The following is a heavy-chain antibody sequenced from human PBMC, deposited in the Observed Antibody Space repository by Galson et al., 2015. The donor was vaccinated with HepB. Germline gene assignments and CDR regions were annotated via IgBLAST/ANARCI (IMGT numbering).Heavy chain of an antibody. CDR3: ASRGGYGDTLDAFDM. CDR1: GYTFRSFV. V-gene: IGHV1-18*01. Sequence: SVKVSCKASGYTFRSFVINWVRQAPGQGLEWMGRISVYNGNTKYAQKLQGRVTMTTDTSTSTAYMELRSLRSDDTAVYYCASRGGYGDTLDAFDMWGQGTMVTVSS. CDR2: ISVYNGNT. J-gene: IGHJ3*02. D-gene: IGHD4-17*01.